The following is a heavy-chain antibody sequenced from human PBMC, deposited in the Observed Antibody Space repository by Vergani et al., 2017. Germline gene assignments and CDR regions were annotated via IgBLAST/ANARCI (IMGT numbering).Heavy chain of an antibody. CDR1: GYTFTSYY. CDR2: INPSGGST. Sequence: QVQLVQSGAEVKKPGASVKVSCKASGYTFTSYYMHWVRQAPGQGLEWMGIINPSGGSTLYAQKFQGRVTMTRDRSTSTVYLELSSLRSEDTAVYYCASRLNSGSLLHPMDVGGQGTTVTASS. V-gene: IGHV1-46*01. CDR3: ASRLNSGSLLHPMDV. J-gene: IGHJ6*02. D-gene: IGHD1-26*01.